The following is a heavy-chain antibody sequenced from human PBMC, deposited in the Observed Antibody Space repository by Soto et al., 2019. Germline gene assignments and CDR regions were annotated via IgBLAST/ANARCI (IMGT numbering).Heavy chain of an antibody. Sequence: ASVKVSCKASGYPFTGPYIYWVRQAPGQGLEWMGWINPSSGGTEFAEKFQGRVTVTRDTSIRTVFLELNSLTSDDTGVYFCARDFRTYTHGVDCWGQGTGCNVSS. J-gene: IGHJ4*03. V-gene: IGHV1-2*02. D-gene: IGHD2-8*01. CDR2: INPSSGGT. CDR1: GYPFTGPY. CDR3: ARDFRTYTHGVDC.